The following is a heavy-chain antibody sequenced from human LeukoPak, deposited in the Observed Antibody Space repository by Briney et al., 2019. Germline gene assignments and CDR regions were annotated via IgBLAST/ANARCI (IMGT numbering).Heavy chain of an antibody. CDR2: IIPIFVTT. J-gene: IGHJ4*02. D-gene: IGHD3-22*01. V-gene: IGHV1-69*05. CDR3: ARDRTYYYDSSGQKGFDY. CDR1: GDTFSRHA. Sequence: SVKVSCKSSGDTFSRHAINWVRQAPGQGLEWMGRIIPIFVTTNYAQKFQGRVTITTDESTGTAYMELSSLRSDDTAVYYCARDRTYYYDSSGQKGFDYWGQGTLVTVSS.